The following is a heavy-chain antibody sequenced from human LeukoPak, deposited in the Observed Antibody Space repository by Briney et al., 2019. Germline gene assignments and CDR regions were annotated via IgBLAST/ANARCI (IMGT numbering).Heavy chain of an antibody. J-gene: IGHJ3*02. CDR1: GDSVSSNSAA. V-gene: IGHV6-1*01. D-gene: IGHD1-26*01. CDR2: TYYRSKWYN. CDR3: ARDLHIVGEREDAFDI. Sequence: SQTLSLTCAISGDSVSSNSAAWNWIRQSPSRGLEWLGRTYYRSKWYNDYAVSVKSRITINPDTSKNQFSLQLNSVTPEDTAVYYCARDLHIVGEREDAFDIWGQGTMVTVSS.